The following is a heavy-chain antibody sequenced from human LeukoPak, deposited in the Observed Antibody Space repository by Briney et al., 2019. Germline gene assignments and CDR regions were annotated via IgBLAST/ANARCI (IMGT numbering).Heavy chain of an antibody. V-gene: IGHV3-23*01. CDR1: GFTFSSYA. CDR2: ISDSGGRI. J-gene: IGHJ4*02. CDR3: AKDFRDSGDYHLSDY. D-gene: IGHD4-17*01. Sequence: PGGSLRLSCAASGFTFSSYAMSWVRQAPGKGLEWVSSISDSGGRIYYAGSVKGRFTISRDNSKNTLFLQMNSLRAEDTAVYYCAKDFRDSGDYHLSDYWGQGTLVTVSS.